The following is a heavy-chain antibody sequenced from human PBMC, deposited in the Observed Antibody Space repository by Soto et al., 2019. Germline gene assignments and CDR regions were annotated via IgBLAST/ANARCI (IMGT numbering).Heavy chain of an antibody. J-gene: IGHJ4*02. CDR3: ELYCSGGGCYSFDY. Sequence: EVQLVESGGGLVQPGGSLRLSCAASGFIVSRNYMGWVRQAPGKGLEWVSVIYGDGRRYYADSVKGRFTISRDNSKNTLYLQMDSLSAEDTAVYYCELYCSGGGCYSFDYWCQGTLVTVSS. CDR1: GFIVSRNY. D-gene: IGHD2-15*01. V-gene: IGHV3-66*01. CDR2: IYGDGRR.